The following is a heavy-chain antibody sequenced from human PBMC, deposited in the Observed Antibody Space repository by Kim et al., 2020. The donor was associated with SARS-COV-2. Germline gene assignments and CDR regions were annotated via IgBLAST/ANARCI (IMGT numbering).Heavy chain of an antibody. CDR1: GGSISSYY. CDR3: ARLDDYGEYYFDS. J-gene: IGHJ4*02. D-gene: IGHD4-17*01. CDR2: IYYTGIT. Sequence: SETLSLTCTVSGGSISSYYWSWIRQPPGKGLEWIGYIYYTGITNYNPSLRSRVTISIDTSKTYFSLKLSSVTAADTAMYYCARLDDYGEYYFDSWGQGTL. V-gene: IGHV4-59*01.